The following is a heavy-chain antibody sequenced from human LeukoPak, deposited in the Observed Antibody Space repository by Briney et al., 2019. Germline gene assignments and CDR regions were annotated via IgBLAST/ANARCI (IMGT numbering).Heavy chain of an antibody. J-gene: IGHJ4*02. CDR2: IYYSGST. D-gene: IGHD3-22*01. Sequence: SETLSLTCTVSGGSISSSSYYWGWIRQPPGKGLEWIGSIYYSGSTYYNPSLKSRVTISVDTSKNQFSLKLSPVTAADTAVYYCARQGSGYYLIDYWGQGTLVTVSS. V-gene: IGHV4-39*01. CDR1: GGSISSSSYY. CDR3: ARQGSGYYLIDY.